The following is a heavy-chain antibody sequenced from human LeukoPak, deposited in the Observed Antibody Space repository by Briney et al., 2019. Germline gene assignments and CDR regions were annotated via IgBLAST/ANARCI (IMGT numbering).Heavy chain of an antibody. J-gene: IGHJ4*02. V-gene: IGHV1-46*01. CDR2: IDPRGGST. CDR3: ARGGPVGNYDSSGYYLH. Sequence: ASVKVSCKASGYIFTSYYIHWVRRAPGQGLEWMGIIDPRGGSTTYAQKFQGSVTMTRDASTNTVYMELSSLRSDDTAVYYCARGGPVGNYDSSGYYLHWGQGTLVTVPS. D-gene: IGHD3-22*01. CDR1: GYIFTSYY.